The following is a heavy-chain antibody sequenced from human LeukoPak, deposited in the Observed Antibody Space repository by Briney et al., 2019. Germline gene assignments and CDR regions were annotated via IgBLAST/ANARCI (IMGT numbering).Heavy chain of an antibody. CDR3: ARQFGGSYGY. Sequence: GGSLRLSCAASGFTFSSYAMNWVRQAPGRGLEWVSSITTGSDIYYADSVKGRFTISRDNAKNSLYLDMNSLGAEDTAVYYCARQFGGSYGYWSQGTLVTVSS. J-gene: IGHJ4*02. V-gene: IGHV3-21*01. CDR1: GFTFSSYA. CDR2: ITTGSDI. D-gene: IGHD1-26*01.